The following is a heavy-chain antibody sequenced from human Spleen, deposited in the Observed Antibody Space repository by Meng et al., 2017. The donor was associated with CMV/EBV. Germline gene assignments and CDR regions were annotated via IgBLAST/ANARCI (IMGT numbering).Heavy chain of an antibody. CDR2: ISGYNGNT. CDR3: ARDTSTWFGELLDHYHGMDV. Sequence: VSVKVSCQASGYSLSRYGISWVRQAPGQGLEWMGWISGYNGNTNYAQKFQGRVTMTADTSTTTAYMELRSLRSDDTAVYYCARDTSTWFGELLDHYHGMDVWGQGTTVTVSS. CDR1: GYSLSRYG. V-gene: IGHV1-18*01. J-gene: IGHJ6*02. D-gene: IGHD3-10*01.